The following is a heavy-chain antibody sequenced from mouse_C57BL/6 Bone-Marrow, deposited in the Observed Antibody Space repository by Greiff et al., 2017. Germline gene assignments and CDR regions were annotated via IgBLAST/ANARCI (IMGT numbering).Heavy chain of an antibody. CDR2: ISSGSSTI. Sequence: EVKLVESGGGLVKPGGSLTLSCAASGFTFRDYGMHWVRQAPEKGLEWVAYISSGSSTIYYADTVKGRFTISRDNAKNTLFLQMTSLRSEDAAMYYCATYYGSWFAYWGQGTLVTVSA. CDR1: GFTFRDYG. J-gene: IGHJ3*01. V-gene: IGHV5-17*01. D-gene: IGHD1-1*01. CDR3: ATYYGSWFAY.